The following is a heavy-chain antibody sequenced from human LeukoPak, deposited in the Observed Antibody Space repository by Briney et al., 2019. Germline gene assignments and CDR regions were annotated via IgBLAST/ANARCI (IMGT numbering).Heavy chain of an antibody. CDR2: ISSSGSTI. Sequence: SGGSLRLSCAASGFTFSDYYMSWIRQAPGKGLGWVSYISSSGSTIYYADSVKGRFTISRDNAKNSLYLQMNSLRAEDTAVYYCATYYDFWSGYPGGYYFDYWGQGTLVTVSS. CDR3: ATYYDFWSGYPGGYYFDY. D-gene: IGHD3-3*01. J-gene: IGHJ4*02. V-gene: IGHV3-11*01. CDR1: GFTFSDYY.